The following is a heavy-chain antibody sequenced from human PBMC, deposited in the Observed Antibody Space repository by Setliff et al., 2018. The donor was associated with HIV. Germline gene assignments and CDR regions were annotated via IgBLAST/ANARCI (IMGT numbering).Heavy chain of an antibody. D-gene: IGHD3-22*01. CDR1: GGSISSSSYF. V-gene: IGHV4-39*07. CDR3: ARDMTYFYDSSCSLGWFDP. J-gene: IGHJ5*02. CDR2: MHYSGTT. Sequence: SETLSLTCAVSGGSISSSSYFWGWIRQPKGKGLEWIGSMHYSGTTYYNLSLKSRATISVDTSKNQFSLNLRSVTAADTAVYYCARDMTYFYDSSCSLGWFDPWGQGTLVTVSS.